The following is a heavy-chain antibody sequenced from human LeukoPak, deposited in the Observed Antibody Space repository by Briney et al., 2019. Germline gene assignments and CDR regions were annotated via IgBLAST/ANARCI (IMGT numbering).Heavy chain of an antibody. V-gene: IGHV1-8*01. CDR2: MNPNSGNT. D-gene: IGHD3-10*01. J-gene: IGHJ4*02. Sequence: ASVKVSCKASGYTFTSYDIYWVRQATGQGLEWMGWMNPNSGNTGYAEKFQGRVTMTRNTSISTVYMELSSLRSEDTAVYYCATLPVLITMVRGTAATDDYWGQGTLVTVSS. CDR3: ATLPVLITMVRGTAATDDY. CDR1: GYTFTSYD.